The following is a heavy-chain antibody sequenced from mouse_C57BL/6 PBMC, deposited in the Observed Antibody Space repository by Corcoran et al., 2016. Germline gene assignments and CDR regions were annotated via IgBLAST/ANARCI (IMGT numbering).Heavy chain of an antibody. CDR2: ISYDGSN. J-gene: IGHJ2*01. D-gene: IGHD1-1*01. CDR3: ASCTTVVYFDY. V-gene: IGHV3-6*01. CDR1: GYSITSGYY. Sequence: DVQLQESGPGLVKPSQSLSLTCSVTGYSITSGYYWNWIRQFPGNKLEWMGYISYDGSNNYNPSLKNRISITRDTSKNQFFLKLNSVTTEDTATYYCASCTTVVYFDYWGQGTTLTVSS.